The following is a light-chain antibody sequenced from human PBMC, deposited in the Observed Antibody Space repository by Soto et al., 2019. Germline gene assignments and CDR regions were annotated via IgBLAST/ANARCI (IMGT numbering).Light chain of an antibody. V-gene: IGKV3-15*01. Sequence: EIVLTQSPASLSVSPGESATLSCRASENIRNNLAWYRQKPGQAPRLLIYAASTRAAGIPARFSGSGSETEFTLTISSLQSEDFAVYYCQQYQNWPPITFGQGTRLEIK. J-gene: IGKJ5*01. CDR2: AAS. CDR3: QQYQNWPPIT. CDR1: ENIRNN.